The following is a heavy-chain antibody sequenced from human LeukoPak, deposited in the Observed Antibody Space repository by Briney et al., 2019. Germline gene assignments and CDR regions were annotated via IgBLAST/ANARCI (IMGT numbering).Heavy chain of an antibody. J-gene: IGHJ4*02. Sequence: GGSLRLSCAASGFTFSSYAMSWVRQAPGKGLEWVSAISGSGGSTYYADSVKGRFTISRDNSKNTLYLQMNSLRAEDTALYYCAKDPLYDSSGAYFDYWGQGTLVTVSS. D-gene: IGHD3-22*01. CDR3: AKDPLYDSSGAYFDY. V-gene: IGHV3-23*01. CDR1: GFTFSSYA. CDR2: ISGSGGST.